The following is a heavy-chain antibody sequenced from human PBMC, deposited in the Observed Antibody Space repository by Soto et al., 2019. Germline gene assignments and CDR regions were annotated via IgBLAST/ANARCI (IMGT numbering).Heavy chain of an antibody. CDR1: GFTFSSYS. Sequence: SLRLSCAASGFTFSSYSLNWVRQAPGKGLEWVSSISSSSSYIYYADSVKGRFTISRDNAKNSLYLQMNSLRAEDTAVYYCARSITGTSMDVWGKGTTVTVSS. CDR2: ISSSSSYI. V-gene: IGHV3-21*01. CDR3: ARSITGTSMDV. J-gene: IGHJ6*03. D-gene: IGHD1-7*01.